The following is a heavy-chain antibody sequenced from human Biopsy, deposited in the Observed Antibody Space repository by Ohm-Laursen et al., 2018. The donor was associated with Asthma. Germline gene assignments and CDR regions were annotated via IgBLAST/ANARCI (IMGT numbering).Heavy chain of an antibody. V-gene: IGHV3-11*01. D-gene: IGHD6-25*01. J-gene: IGHJ6*02. CDR2: ISSSGSTT. Sequence: GSLRLSCAASGFSFSDYYMTWMRQAPGKGLEWVSSISSSGSTTYPAESVKGRFTISRDNAQESLFLQMGSLRAEDTAIYYCARVFESSEWGPFYHFGLDVWGQGTTVAVSS. CDR1: GFSFSDYY. CDR3: ARVFESSEWGPFYHFGLDV.